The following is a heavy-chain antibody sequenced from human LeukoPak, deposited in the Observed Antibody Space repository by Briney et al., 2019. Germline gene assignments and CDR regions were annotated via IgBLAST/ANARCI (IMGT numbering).Heavy chain of an antibody. Sequence: PGETLRLSCAASGFTFSSHGMNWVRQAPGKGLEWVSGISGSGGNTYYADSVKGRFTISRDNSKNTLYLQMNSLRAEDTAVYYCAKDDNYIRFLSWGQGTLVIVSS. CDR2: ISGSGGNT. CDR1: GFTFSSHG. CDR3: AKDDNYIRFLS. V-gene: IGHV3-23*01. J-gene: IGHJ5*02. D-gene: IGHD3-16*01.